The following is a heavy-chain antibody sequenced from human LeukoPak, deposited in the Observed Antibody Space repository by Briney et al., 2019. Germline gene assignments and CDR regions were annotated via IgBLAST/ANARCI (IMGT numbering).Heavy chain of an antibody. Sequence: GGSLRLSCAASGFTFSSYWMSWVRQAPGKGLEWVANIKQDGSEKYYVDSVKGRFTISRDNAKNSLYLQMNSLRAEGTAVYYCAREVLLWLGELFSFDYWGQGTLVTVSS. D-gene: IGHD3-10*01. V-gene: IGHV3-7*01. CDR3: AREVLLWLGELFSFDY. CDR2: IKQDGSEK. J-gene: IGHJ4*02. CDR1: GFTFSSYW.